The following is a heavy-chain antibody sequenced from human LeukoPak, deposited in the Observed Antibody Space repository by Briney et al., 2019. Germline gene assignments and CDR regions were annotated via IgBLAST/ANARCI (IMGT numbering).Heavy chain of an antibody. D-gene: IGHD4-17*01. V-gene: IGHV4-38-2*01. J-gene: IGHJ3*02. Sequence: SETLSLTCAVSGYSISSGYYWGWIRQPPGKGLEWIGSIYHSGSTYYNPSIKSRVTISVDPSKNQFSLKLSSVTAADTAVYYCARQGGDYVVDAFDIWGQGTMVTVSS. CDR2: IYHSGST. CDR3: ARQGGDYVVDAFDI. CDR1: GYSISSGYY.